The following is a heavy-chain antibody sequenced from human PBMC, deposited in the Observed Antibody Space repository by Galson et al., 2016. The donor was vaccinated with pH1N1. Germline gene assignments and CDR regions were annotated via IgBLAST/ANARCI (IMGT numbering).Heavy chain of an antibody. CDR3: AREDCSSGPCPLDS. CDR2: IYSSGST. CDR1: DFTFSSYE. Sequence: LRLSCAASDFTFSSYEMSWVRQPPGKGLEWIGTIYSSGSTYDNPSLKSRVTISVDTSKNQFSLKLSSVTAADTAVYYCAREDCSSGPCPLDSWGQGTLVIVSS. D-gene: IGHD2-15*01. J-gene: IGHJ4*02. V-gene: IGHV4-39*07.